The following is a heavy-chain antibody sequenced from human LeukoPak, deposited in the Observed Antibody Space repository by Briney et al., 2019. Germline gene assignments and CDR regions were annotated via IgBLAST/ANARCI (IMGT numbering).Heavy chain of an antibody. CDR2: IYPGDSDT. J-gene: IGHJ6*03. V-gene: IGHV5-51*01. Sequence: GESQKISCKGSGYSFTSYWIGWVRQMPGKGLEWMGIIYPGDSDTRYSPSFQGQVTISADKSISTAYLQWSSLKASDTAMYYCAREERGYSYGGYHYYYMDVWGKGTTVTVSS. D-gene: IGHD5-18*01. CDR3: AREERGYSYGGYHYYYMDV. CDR1: GYSFTSYW.